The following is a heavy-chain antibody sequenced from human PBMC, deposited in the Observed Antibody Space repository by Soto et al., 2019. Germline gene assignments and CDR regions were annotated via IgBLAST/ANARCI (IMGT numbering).Heavy chain of an antibody. CDR2: ISSSSTYI. V-gene: IGHV3-21*01. D-gene: IGHD2-8*02. CDR3: PRDVLVLSTTPYNYGMDV. CDR1: GFTFSRYT. J-gene: IGHJ6*02. Sequence: EVQLVESGGGLVKPGGSLRLSCAASGFTFSRYTMNWVRQAPGKGLEWVSSISSSSTYIYYADSGKGRLTISRDNAKNSLYLELVSLRAEDTAVYYCPRDVLVLSTTPYNYGMDVWGQGTKVTVSS.